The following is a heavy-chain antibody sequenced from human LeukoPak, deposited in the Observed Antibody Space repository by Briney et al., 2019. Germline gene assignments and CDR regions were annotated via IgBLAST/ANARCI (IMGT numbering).Heavy chain of an antibody. CDR1: GYTFTSHG. CDR3: ARDPSLGLYTGGMEAFDI. Sequence: ASLKVSCKASGYTFTSHGITWVRQAPGQGLEWMGWISVYNGNTNYSQKLQGRVTMTTDTSTRTAYMELRSLRSDDTAVYYCARDPSLGLYTGGMEAFDIWGQGTVVTVSS. CDR2: ISVYNGNT. J-gene: IGHJ3*02. V-gene: IGHV1-18*01. D-gene: IGHD3-16*01.